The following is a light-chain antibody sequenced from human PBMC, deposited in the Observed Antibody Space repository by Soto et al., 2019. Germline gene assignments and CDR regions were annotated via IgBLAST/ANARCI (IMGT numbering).Light chain of an antibody. CDR1: SSNIGARND. V-gene: IGLV1-40*01. J-gene: IGLJ1*01. CDR2: GNI. Sequence: QSVLTQPPSVSGAPGQRVTISCTGSSSNIGARNDVHWYQQLPGTAPKLLIYGNITRPSGVPERFSGSKSGTSASLAITGLQAEDEADYYCQSYDSSLSSSVFGNGTKLTVL. CDR3: QSYDSSLSSSV.